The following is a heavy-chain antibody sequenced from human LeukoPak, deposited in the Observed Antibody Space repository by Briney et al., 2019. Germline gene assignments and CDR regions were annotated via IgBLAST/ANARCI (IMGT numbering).Heavy chain of an antibody. CDR2: ISDDGRHN. CDR1: GFTFSTYA. V-gene: IGHV3-30*04. CDR3: ARVYLERLTAGYFDH. D-gene: IGHD2-8*01. J-gene: IGHJ4*02. Sequence: GSLRLSCAASGFTFSTYAMNWVRQAPGKGLEWVAVISDDGRHNYYADSVKGRFTISRDNSKSTLYLQMNSLRDDDSAAYFCARVYLERLTAGYFDHWGQGTQVTVSP.